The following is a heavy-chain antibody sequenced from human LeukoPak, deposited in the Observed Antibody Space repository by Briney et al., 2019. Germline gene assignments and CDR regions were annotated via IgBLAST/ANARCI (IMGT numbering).Heavy chain of an antibody. D-gene: IGHD2-15*01. J-gene: IGHJ6*02. CDR3: ARPGNYCSGGSCYPSPYYYGMDV. CDR1: GFTFSSYD. Sequence: GGSLRLSCAASGFTFSSYDMNWVRQAPGKGLEWVSYVSSSSSIIQYADSVKGRFTISRDNAKNSLYLQMNSLRAEDTAVYYCARPGNYCSGGSCYPSPYYYGMDVWGQGTTVTVSS. V-gene: IGHV3-48*04. CDR2: VSSSSSII.